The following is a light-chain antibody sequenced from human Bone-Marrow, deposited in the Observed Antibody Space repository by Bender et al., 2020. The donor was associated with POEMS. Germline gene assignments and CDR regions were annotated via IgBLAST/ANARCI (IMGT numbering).Light chain of an antibody. V-gene: IGLV2-8*01. CDR1: SSDVGGYDS. J-gene: IGLJ2*01. Sequence: QSALTQPPSASGSPGQSVTISCTGTSSDVGGYDSVSWYQHHPGKAPKLMIYEANKRPSGVPDRFSGSMSGTSASLAISGLHSEDEADYYCVAWDDTLNGWVFGGGTKLTVL. CDR3: VAWDDTLNGWV. CDR2: EAN.